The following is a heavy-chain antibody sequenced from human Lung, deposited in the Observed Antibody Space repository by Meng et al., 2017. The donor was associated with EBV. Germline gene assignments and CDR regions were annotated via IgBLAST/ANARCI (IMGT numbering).Heavy chain of an antibody. CDR2: IDAGNGNT. J-gene: IGHJ4*02. CDR3: ARGHTISAVYFDY. V-gene: IGHV1-3*01. Sequence: QVQLGQSGAEVRKPGASVKVSCKASGYTFTSFPSSTVDWVRQAPGQMLEWMGWIDAGNGNTKYSQKFQGRVTITRDTSATTAYMELSSLRSEDTAVYYCARGHTISAVYFDYWGQGTLVTVSS. CDR1: GYTFTSFP. D-gene: IGHD2-2*02.